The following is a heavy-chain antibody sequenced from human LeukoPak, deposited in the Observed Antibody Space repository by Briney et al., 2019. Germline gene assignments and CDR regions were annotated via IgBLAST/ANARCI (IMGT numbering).Heavy chain of an antibody. CDR3: AKDGAMTTVYMDV. D-gene: IGHD4-17*01. J-gene: IGHJ6*03. Sequence: GGLRLPRTISWVTLQRGPLDWGRQAPGMGLEGGAFIRYDGSNKYYADSVKGRFTISRDNSKNTLYLQMNSLRAEDTAVYYCAKDGAMTTVYMDVWGKGTTVTISS. CDR2: IRYDGSNK. V-gene: IGHV3-30*02. CDR1: WVTLQRGP.